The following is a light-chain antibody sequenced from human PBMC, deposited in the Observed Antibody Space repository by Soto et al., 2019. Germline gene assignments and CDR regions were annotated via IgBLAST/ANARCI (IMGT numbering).Light chain of an antibody. J-gene: IGKJ1*01. Sequence: DIQMTQSPSSLSASVGHRVTINCRASQTISSWLAWYQQKPGQAPKLLIYQASTLESGVPSRFSGSGSGTDFTLTISCLQSEDFATYYCQQYYSYPRTFGQGTKVDI. CDR3: QQYYSYPRT. CDR1: QTISSW. V-gene: IGKV1-5*03. CDR2: QAS.